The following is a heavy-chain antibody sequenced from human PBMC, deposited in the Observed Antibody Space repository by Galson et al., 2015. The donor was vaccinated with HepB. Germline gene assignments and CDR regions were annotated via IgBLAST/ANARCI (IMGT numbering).Heavy chain of an antibody. D-gene: IGHD2-21*01. CDR2: ISYDGSNK. J-gene: IGHJ4*02. V-gene: IGHV3-30-3*01. CDR3: ARDSAGRVVVNFDY. CDR1: GFTFSSYA. Sequence: SLRLSCAASGFTFSSYAMHWVRQAPGKGLEWVAVISYDGSNKYYADSVKGRFTISRDNSKNTLYLRMNSLRAEDTAVYYCARDSAGRVVVNFDYWGQGTLVTVSS.